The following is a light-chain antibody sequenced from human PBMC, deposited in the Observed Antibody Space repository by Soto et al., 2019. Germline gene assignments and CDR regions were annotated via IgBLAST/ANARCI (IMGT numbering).Light chain of an antibody. J-gene: IGLJ2*01. CDR1: TSNIGSSF. V-gene: IGLV1-47*01. Sequence: QSVLTQPPSTSGTPGQRVTISCSGSTSNIGSSFVYWYQQFPGMAPKLLIFGNNQRPSGVPARLSGSKSGASASLAISGLRSDDEADYYCAAWDDSLSVVVFGGGTKLTVL. CDR3: AAWDDSLSVVV. CDR2: GNN.